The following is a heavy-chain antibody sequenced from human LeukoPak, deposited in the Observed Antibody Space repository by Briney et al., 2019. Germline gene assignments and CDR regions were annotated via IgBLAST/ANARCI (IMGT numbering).Heavy chain of an antibody. Sequence: GGSLRLSCAASGFTFSSYGIHWVRQAPGKGLEGVAFIRYDGSNENYADSVKGRFTTSRDDSKNMVSLQMNSLRAEDTAVYYCAKDRPRCSTTTCYSYFDYWGQGTLVTVSS. CDR1: GFTFSSYG. D-gene: IGHD2-2*01. CDR2: IRYDGSNE. V-gene: IGHV3-30*02. CDR3: AKDRPRCSTTTCYSYFDY. J-gene: IGHJ4*02.